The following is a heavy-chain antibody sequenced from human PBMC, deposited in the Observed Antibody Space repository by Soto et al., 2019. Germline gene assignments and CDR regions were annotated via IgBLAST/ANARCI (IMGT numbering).Heavy chain of an antibody. V-gene: IGHV4-30-4*01. D-gene: IGHD2-21*02. CDR2: IYYSVNT. CDR1: GGSISSSSYY. Sequence: PSETLSLTCTVSGGSISSSSYYWSWIRQPPGKGLEWIGYIYYSVNTDYNPSLRSRVVISVDTSKNQFSLKLTSVTAADTSVYYCVTLGYWGQGTLVTVSS. CDR3: VTLGY. J-gene: IGHJ4*02.